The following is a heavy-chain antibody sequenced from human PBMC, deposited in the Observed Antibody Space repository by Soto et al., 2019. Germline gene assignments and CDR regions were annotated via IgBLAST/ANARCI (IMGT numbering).Heavy chain of an antibody. CDR2: ISWNSGSI. J-gene: IGHJ4*02. CDR1: GFTFDDYA. V-gene: IGHV3-9*01. CDR3: AKDRDYYGSGSYDY. Sequence: GGSLRLSCAASGFTFDDYAMHWVRQAPGKGLEWVSGISWNSGSIGYADSVKGRFTISRDNAKSSLYLQMNSLRAEDTALYYCAKDRDYYGSGSYDYWGQGTLVTVSS. D-gene: IGHD3-10*01.